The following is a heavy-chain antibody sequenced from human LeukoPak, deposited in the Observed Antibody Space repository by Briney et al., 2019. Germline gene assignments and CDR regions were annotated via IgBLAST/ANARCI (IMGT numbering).Heavy chain of an antibody. V-gene: IGHV5-51*01. J-gene: IGHJ5*02. CDR3: ARSVRRATRYCSSTSCYTCWFDP. Sequence: GESLKISCKGSGYSFTSHWIGWVRQMPGKGLEWMGIIYPGDSDTRYSPSFQGQVTISADKSISTAYLQWSSLKASDTAMYYCARSVRRATRYCSSTSCYTCWFDPWGQGTLVTVSS. D-gene: IGHD2-2*02. CDR2: IYPGDSDT. CDR1: GYSFTSHW.